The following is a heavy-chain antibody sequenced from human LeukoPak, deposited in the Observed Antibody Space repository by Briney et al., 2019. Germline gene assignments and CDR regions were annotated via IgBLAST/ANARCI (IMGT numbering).Heavy chain of an antibody. Sequence: GGSLRLSCAASGFSFSQAWMSWVRQAPGKGLEWVAVIWYDGSNKYYADSVKGRFTISRDDSKNTLYLQMNSLRAEDTAVYYCARGGTYYYGSGSQERAYYFDYWGQGTLVTVSS. D-gene: IGHD3-10*01. V-gene: IGHV3-33*07. CDR1: GFSFSQAW. CDR2: IWYDGSNK. CDR3: ARGGTYYYGSGSQERAYYFDY. J-gene: IGHJ4*02.